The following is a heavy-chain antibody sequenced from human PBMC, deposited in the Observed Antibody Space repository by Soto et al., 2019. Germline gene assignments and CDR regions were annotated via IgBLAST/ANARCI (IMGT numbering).Heavy chain of an antibody. Sequence: ASVKVSCKASGGTFSSYAISWVRQAPGQGLEWMGGIIPIFGTANYAQKFQGRVTITADESTSTAYMELSSLRSEDTAVYYCARAGNYYDSSGYSYWGQGTLVTVSS. V-gene: IGHV1-69*13. CDR2: IIPIFGTA. CDR1: GGTFSSYA. D-gene: IGHD3-22*01. CDR3: ARAGNYYDSSGYSY. J-gene: IGHJ4*02.